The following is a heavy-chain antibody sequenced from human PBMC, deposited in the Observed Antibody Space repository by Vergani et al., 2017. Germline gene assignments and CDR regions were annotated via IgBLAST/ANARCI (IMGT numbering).Heavy chain of an antibody. Sequence: QVQLVESGGGVVQPGRSLRLSCAASGFSFSSYGMHWVRQAPGKGLEWVAVIWYDGSNKYYADSVKGRFTISRDNSKNTLYLQMNSLRAEDTAVYYCARDXSSNWSGYSFSYYGMDVWGQGTTVTVSS. CDR1: GFSFSSYG. V-gene: IGHV3-33*01. J-gene: IGHJ6*02. CDR3: ARDXSSNWSGYSFSYYGMDV. CDR2: IWYDGSNK. D-gene: IGHD3-3*01.